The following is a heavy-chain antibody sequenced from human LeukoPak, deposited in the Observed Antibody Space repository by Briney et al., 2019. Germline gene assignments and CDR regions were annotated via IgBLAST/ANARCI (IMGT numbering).Heavy chain of an antibody. V-gene: IGHV3-48*01. J-gene: IGHJ3*02. Sequence: GGSLRLSCAASGFTFSSYSMNWVRQAPGKGLEWVSYISSSSSTIYYADSVKGRFTISRDNAKNSLYLQMNSLRAEDTAVYYCARIYWGGDCPAGGAFDIWGQGTMVTVSS. CDR3: ARIYWGGDCPAGGAFDI. D-gene: IGHD2-21*01. CDR1: GFTFSSYS. CDR2: ISSSSSTI.